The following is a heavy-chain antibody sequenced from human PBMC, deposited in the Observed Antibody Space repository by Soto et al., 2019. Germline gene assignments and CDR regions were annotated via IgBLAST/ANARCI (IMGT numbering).Heavy chain of an antibody. J-gene: IGHJ4*02. CDR2: IVVGSGNT. Sequence: SVKVSCKAPGFTFTSSAVQWVRQARGQRLEWIGWIVVGSGNTNYAQKFQERVTITRDMSTSTAYMELSSLRSEDTAVYYCAADPGIAVAYYWGQGTLVTVSS. CDR1: GFTFTSSA. CDR3: AADPGIAVAYY. D-gene: IGHD6-19*01. V-gene: IGHV1-58*01.